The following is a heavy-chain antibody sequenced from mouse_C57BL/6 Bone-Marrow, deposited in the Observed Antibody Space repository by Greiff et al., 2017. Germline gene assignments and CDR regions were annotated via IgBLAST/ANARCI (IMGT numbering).Heavy chain of an antibody. V-gene: IGHV14-4*01. D-gene: IGHD1-1*02. Sequence: EVQLQQSGAELVRPGASVKLSCTASGFNIKDDYMHWVKQRPEQGLEWIGWIDPENGDTEYAPKFQGKATITADTSSNTAYLQLSSLTSEDTAVYYCATGLYGRFAYGGQGTTLTVSA. J-gene: IGHJ2*01. CDR1: GFNIKDDY. CDR3: ATGLYGRFAY. CDR2: IDPENGDT.